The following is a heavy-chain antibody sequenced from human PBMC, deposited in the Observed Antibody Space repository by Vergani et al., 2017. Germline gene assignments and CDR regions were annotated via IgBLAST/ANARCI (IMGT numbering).Heavy chain of an antibody. CDR2: IRYDGSSE. D-gene: IGHD2/OR15-2a*01. CDR3: ANSVIAGNVGVAYFGMDV. CDR1: GFSFTSYG. J-gene: IGHJ6*02. Sequence: VQLVESGGGVVQPGRSLRLSCVASGFSFTSYGIQWVRQTPGKGLEWVSFIRYDGSSEYYGDSVKGRFTISRDKSQNTVNLQMNSLRTEDTAVYFCANSVIAGNVGVAYFGMDVWGRGTTVTVSS. V-gene: IGHV3-30*02.